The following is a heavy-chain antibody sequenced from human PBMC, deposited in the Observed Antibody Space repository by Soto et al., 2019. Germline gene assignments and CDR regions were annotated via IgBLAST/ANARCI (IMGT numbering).Heavy chain of an antibody. Sequence: QVRLQESGPGLVKPSETLSLTCTVSNASISSYYWSWIRQPPGKRLEWIGYMAPSGSSKYNPSLAGRGTISVDTSNNQFSLKLTSVTAADTAVYYCARDGNFGDDIHDYYGMDVWGRGTTVTVSS. CDR2: MAPSGSS. CDR3: ARDGNFGDDIHDYYGMDV. V-gene: IGHV4-59*01. CDR1: NASISSYY. J-gene: IGHJ6*02. D-gene: IGHD4-17*01.